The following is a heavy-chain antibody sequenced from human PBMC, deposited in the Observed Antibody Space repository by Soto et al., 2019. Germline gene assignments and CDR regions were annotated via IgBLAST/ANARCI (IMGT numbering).Heavy chain of an antibody. CDR2: IYYSGST. Sequence: SETLSLTCTVSGGSISSSSYYWGWIRQPPGKGLEWIGSIYYSGSTYYNPSLKSRLTISVDTSKNQFSLKLSSVTAADTAVYYCARHGPPYSGSYYHYYGMDVWGQGTTVTVSS. D-gene: IGHD1-26*01. CDR3: ARHGPPYSGSYYHYYGMDV. CDR1: GGSISSSSYY. V-gene: IGHV4-39*01. J-gene: IGHJ6*02.